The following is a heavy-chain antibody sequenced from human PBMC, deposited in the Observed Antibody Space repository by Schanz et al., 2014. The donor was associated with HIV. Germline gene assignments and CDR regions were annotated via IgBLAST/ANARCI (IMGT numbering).Heavy chain of an antibody. D-gene: IGHD2-21*01. Sequence: VQLVKSGGGVVQPGRSLRLSCAVSGFTISSNYMSWVRQAPGKGLEWVSVVYIGDSTFYANSVKGRFTISRDDSKYTLYLQMNSLRAEDTAMYYCAAGLIRYFFDYWGQGTLVTVSS. CDR1: GFTISSNY. CDR3: AAGLIRYFFDY. CDR2: VYIGDST. V-gene: IGHV3-66*01. J-gene: IGHJ4*02.